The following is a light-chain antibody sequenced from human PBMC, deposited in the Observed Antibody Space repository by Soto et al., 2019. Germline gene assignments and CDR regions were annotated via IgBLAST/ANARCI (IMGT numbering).Light chain of an antibody. CDR3: QSYDNSLSGYV. CDR2: ENN. V-gene: IGLV1-40*01. J-gene: IGLJ1*01. Sequence: QAVVTQPPSVSEAPGQRVTISCTGSSSNIGAGYEAHWYQQVPGTAPKLLIYENNNRPSGVPDRFSGSKSGTSASLAITGLQAEDEAEYYCQSYDNSLSGYVFGTGTKVTVL. CDR1: SSNIGAGYE.